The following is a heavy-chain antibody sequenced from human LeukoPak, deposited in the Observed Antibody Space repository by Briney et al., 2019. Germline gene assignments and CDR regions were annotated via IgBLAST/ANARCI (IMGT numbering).Heavy chain of an antibody. CDR1: GFTFSGYW. J-gene: IGHJ4*02. D-gene: IGHD4-11*01. CDR2: INTDGSST. CDR3: ARDGLTTIPFDY. V-gene: IGHV3-74*01. Sequence: PGGSLRLSCAASGFTFSGYWMHWVRQAPGKGLVWVSRINTDGSSTSYADSVKGRFSISRDNTRNTLYLQVNSLRAEDTAVYYCARDGLTTIPFDYWGQGTLVTVSS.